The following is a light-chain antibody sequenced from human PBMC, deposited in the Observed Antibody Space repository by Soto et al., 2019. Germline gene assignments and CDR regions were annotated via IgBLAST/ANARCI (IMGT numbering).Light chain of an antibody. CDR1: QSISSY. V-gene: IGKV1-39*01. CDR2: AAS. J-gene: IGKJ5*01. CDR3: QQSYSTPPGT. Sequence: DIQMTQSPSSLSASVGDRVTITCRASQSISSYLNWYQQKPGKPPKLLIYAASSLQSGVPSRFSGSGSGTDFTLTISSLQPEDFATYYCQQSYSTPPGTFGQGTRLEIK.